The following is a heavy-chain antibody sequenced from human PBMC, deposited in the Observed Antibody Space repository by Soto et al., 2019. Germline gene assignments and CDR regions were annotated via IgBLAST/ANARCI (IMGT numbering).Heavy chain of an antibody. CDR2: ISWNSGSI. Sequence: PGGSLRLSCAASGFTLDDYAMHWVRQAPGKGLEWVSGISWNSGSIGYADSVKGRFTISRDNAKNSLYLQMNSLRAEDTALYYCAKDRDSGYFDWLSDAFDIWGQGTMVTVSS. J-gene: IGHJ3*02. CDR1: GFTLDDYA. D-gene: IGHD3-9*01. CDR3: AKDRDSGYFDWLSDAFDI. V-gene: IGHV3-9*01.